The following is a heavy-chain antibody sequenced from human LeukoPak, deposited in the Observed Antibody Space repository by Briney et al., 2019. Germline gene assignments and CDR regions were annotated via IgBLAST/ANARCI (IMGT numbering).Heavy chain of an antibody. Sequence: QTGGSLRLSCAASGFTFSTYAMSWVRQAPGKGLEWVSGISGSGGSTFYADSVKGRFTISRDNSKNTLYLQMNSLRAEDTAVYYCAKDGEWELLEDYYFDYWGQGTLVTVSS. CDR1: GFTFSTYA. CDR2: ISGSGGST. D-gene: IGHD1-26*01. J-gene: IGHJ4*02. CDR3: AKDGEWELLEDYYFDY. V-gene: IGHV3-23*01.